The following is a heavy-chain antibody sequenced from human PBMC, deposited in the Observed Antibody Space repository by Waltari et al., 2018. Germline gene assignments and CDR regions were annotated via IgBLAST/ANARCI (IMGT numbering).Heavy chain of an antibody. CDR1: GASFLGYF. CDR3: ARYGEVPASYFFDY. D-gene: IGHD2-21*01. CDR2: IHYSGST. Sequence: QVQLHQWGAGQLKPSETLSLTCAVSGASFLGYFWSWFRQSPGKGLEGLGSIHYSGSTNYNPTLESRLSLSVDTTKKRFSLSLTSVTAADAALYFCARYGEVPASYFFDYWGQGTLVTVSS. V-gene: IGHV4-34*01. J-gene: IGHJ4*01.